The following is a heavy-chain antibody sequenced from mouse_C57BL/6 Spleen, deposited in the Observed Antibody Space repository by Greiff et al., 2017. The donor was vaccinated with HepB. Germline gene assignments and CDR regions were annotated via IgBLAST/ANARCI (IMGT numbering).Heavy chain of an antibody. CDR2: IWTGGGT. Sequence: VQLQESGPGLVAPSPSLSITCTASGFSLTSYAISWVRQPPGKGLEWLGVIWTGGGTNYNSALKSRLSISKDNSKSQVFLKLNSLQTDDTARYYGDREAYAMDYWGQGTSVTVSS. J-gene: IGHJ4*01. CDR3: DREAYAMDY. V-gene: IGHV2-9-1*01. CDR1: GFSLTSYA.